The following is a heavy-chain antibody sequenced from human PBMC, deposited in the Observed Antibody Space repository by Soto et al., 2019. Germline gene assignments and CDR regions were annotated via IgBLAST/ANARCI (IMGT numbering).Heavy chain of an antibody. D-gene: IGHD6-13*01. CDR2: IYYSGST. CDR3: ARDLGDIAAGVGWFDP. V-gene: IGHV4-59*01. J-gene: IGHJ5*02. CDR1: GGSISSYY. Sequence: PSETLSLTCTVSGGSISSYYWSWIRQPPGKGLEWIGYIYYSGSTNYNPSLKSRVTISVDTSKNQFSLKLSSVTAADTAVYYCARDLGDIAAGVGWFDPWGQGTLVTVSS.